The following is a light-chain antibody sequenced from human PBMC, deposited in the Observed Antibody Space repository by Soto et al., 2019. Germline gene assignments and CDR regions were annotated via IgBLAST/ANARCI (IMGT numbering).Light chain of an antibody. V-gene: IGKV3-15*01. Sequence: EIVMTQSPATLSVSPGERATLSCRASRSVSSNLAWFQQKPGQAPRLLIYGASTRATDIPVRFSGSGSGTEFTLTISSLQSEDFAVYYCQQYYNWPPYTFGQGTKLEI. CDR3: QQYYNWPPYT. CDR1: RSVSSN. CDR2: GAS. J-gene: IGKJ2*01.